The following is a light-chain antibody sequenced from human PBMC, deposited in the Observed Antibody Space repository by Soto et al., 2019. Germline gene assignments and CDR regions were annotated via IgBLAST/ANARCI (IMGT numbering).Light chain of an antibody. CDR3: ATWDDSLNGYV. CDR2: GNN. V-gene: IGLV1-44*01. J-gene: IGLJ1*01. Sequence: ALTQPPSASWTPGQRVTISCSGSSSNVGTNTVHWYQHLPGTAPKLLIYGNNQRPSAVPDRVSGSSSGTSASLAISGLRSEDESDYYCATWDDSLNGYVFGTGTRSPS. CDR1: SSNVGTNT.